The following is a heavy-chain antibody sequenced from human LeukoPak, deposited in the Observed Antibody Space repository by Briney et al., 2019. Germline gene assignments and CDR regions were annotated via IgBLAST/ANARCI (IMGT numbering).Heavy chain of an antibody. Sequence: GASVKVSCKTSGHPLTTWEINWVRQAAGHGLEWMGWVHPNGGNTAYAQKFQGRVTMTRDTSISTAYMEPSGLTSDDTAVYFSARGPRNDRWGQGTLVTVSS. CDR3: ARGPRNDR. J-gene: IGHJ5*02. CDR2: VHPNGGNT. CDR1: GHPLTTWE. V-gene: IGHV1-8*01. D-gene: IGHD1-14*01.